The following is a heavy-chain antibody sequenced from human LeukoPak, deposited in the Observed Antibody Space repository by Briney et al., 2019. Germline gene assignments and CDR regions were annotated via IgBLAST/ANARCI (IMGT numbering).Heavy chain of an antibody. V-gene: IGHV4-59*11. J-gene: IGHJ4*02. CDR3: TKATQWLAFDY. CDR2: IYNRGTT. CDR1: GGSISSHF. D-gene: IGHD6-19*01. Sequence: KTSETLSLTCTVSGGSISSHFWSWMRQPPGKGLEWIGNIYNRGTTNYNPSLNSRVTMSVDTSKNQLSLQLTSVTAADTAVYYCTKATQWLAFDYWGRGTLVTVSS.